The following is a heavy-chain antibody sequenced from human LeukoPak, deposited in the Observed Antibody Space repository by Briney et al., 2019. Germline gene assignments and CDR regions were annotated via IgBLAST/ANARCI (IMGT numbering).Heavy chain of an antibody. CDR1: GGSFSGYY. CDR3: ARERPSYYDILTGYYPRSLPYYFDF. V-gene: IGHV4-34*01. J-gene: IGHJ4*02. CDR2: INHSGST. D-gene: IGHD3-9*01. Sequence: SETLSLTCAVYGGSFSGYYWSWIRQPPGKGLEWIGEINHSGSTNYNPSLKSRVTISVDTSKNQFSLKLSSVTAADTAVYYCARERPSYYDILTGYYPRSLPYYFDFWGQGTLVTVSS.